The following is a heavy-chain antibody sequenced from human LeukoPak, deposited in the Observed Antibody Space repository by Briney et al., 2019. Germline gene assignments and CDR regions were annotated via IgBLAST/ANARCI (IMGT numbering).Heavy chain of an antibody. Sequence: GESLKISCKGSGYSFTSYWIVWARQMPGKGLEWMGIIYPADSDTKYSPSFQGQVTISADKSINTAYLQWSSLKAPDTAMYYCARQTGGTYPGSYYFYYMDVWGKGTTVTVSS. CDR1: GYSFTSYW. CDR2: IYPADSDT. D-gene: IGHD1-26*01. CDR3: ARQTGGTYPGSYYFYYMDV. V-gene: IGHV5-51*01. J-gene: IGHJ6*03.